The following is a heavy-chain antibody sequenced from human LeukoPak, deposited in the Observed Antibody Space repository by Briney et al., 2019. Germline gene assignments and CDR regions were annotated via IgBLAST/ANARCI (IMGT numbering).Heavy chain of an antibody. V-gene: IGHV3-48*03. CDR2: ISSSGSTI. D-gene: IGHD4-17*01. Sequence: QSGGSLRLSCAASGFTFSSYEMNWVRQAPGKGLEWVSYISSSGSTIYYADSVKGRFTISRDNAKNTLYLQMNSLRAEDTAVYYCARVDGDYDNNWFDPWGQGTLVTVSS. J-gene: IGHJ5*02. CDR1: GFTFSSYE. CDR3: ARVDGDYDNNWFDP.